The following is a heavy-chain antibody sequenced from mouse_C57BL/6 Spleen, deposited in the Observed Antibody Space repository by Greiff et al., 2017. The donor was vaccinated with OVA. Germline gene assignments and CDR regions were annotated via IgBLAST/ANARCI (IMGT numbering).Heavy chain of an antibody. D-gene: IGHD3-3*01. CDR2: IYPGDGDT. Sequence: QVQLQQSGPELVKPGASVKISCKASGYAFSSSWMNWVKQRPGKGLEWLGRIYPGDGDTKYNGKFKGKATLTADKSSSTAYMQLSSLTSEDSAVYFCAREGLAGAMDYWGQGTSVTVSS. J-gene: IGHJ4*01. CDR3: AREGLAGAMDY. CDR1: GYAFSSSW. V-gene: IGHV1-82*01.